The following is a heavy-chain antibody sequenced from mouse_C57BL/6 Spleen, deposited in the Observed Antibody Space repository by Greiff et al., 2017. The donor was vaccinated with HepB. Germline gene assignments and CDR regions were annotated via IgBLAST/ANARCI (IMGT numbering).Heavy chain of an antibody. CDR2: IYPGDGDT. D-gene: IGHD1-1*01. Sequence: QVQLQQSGPELVKPGASVKISCKASGYAFSSSWMNWVKQRPGKGLEWIGRIYPGDGDTNYNGKFKGKATLTADKSSSTAYMQLSSLTSEDSAVYCCARDYYYGSSWGYWGQGTTLTVSS. CDR3: ARDYYYGSSWGY. V-gene: IGHV1-82*01. CDR1: GYAFSSSW. J-gene: IGHJ2*01.